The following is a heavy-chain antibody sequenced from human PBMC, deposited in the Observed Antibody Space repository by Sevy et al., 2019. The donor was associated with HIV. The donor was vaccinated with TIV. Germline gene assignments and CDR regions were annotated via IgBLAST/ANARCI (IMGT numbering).Heavy chain of an antibody. CDR3: ATTKDYYDSSGYPFDN. CDR2: FDPEDGET. Sequence: ASVKVSCKVSGYTLTGLSMHWVRQAPGKGLEWMATFDPEDGETFYAQKFQGRVTMTEDKSTDTAYVELSSLRSEDTAMYYCATTKDYYDSSGYPFDNWGQGTLVTVSS. CDR1: GYTLTGLS. V-gene: IGHV1-24*01. D-gene: IGHD3-22*01. J-gene: IGHJ4*02.